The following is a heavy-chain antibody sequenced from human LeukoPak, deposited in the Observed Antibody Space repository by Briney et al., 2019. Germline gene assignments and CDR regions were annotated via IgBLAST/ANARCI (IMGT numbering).Heavy chain of an antibody. CDR2: IKEDGSDK. D-gene: IGHD4-17*01. CDR1: GFTFSNYW. Sequence: GGSLRLSCIASGFTFSNYWMSWVRQAPGKGLEWVASIKEDGSDKYYVDSVKGRFTISRDNTKNSLFVQMSSLRAGDTAVYYCARLKDAVTIFDCWGQGILVTVSS. V-gene: IGHV3-7*01. CDR3: ARLKDAVTIFDC. J-gene: IGHJ5*01.